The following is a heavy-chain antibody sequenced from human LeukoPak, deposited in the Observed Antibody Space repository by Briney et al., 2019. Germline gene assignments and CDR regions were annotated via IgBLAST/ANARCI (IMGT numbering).Heavy chain of an antibody. J-gene: IGHJ5*02. D-gene: IGHD3-22*01. CDR2: IYHSGST. V-gene: IGHV4-38-2*02. Sequence: SETLSLTCTVSGYSISSGYYWGWIRQPPGKGLEWIGSIYHSGSTYYNPSLKSRVTISVDTSKNQFSLKLSSVTAADTAVYYCARDHYDSSGYYYWFDPWGQGTLVTVSS. CDR1: GYSISSGYY. CDR3: ARDHYDSSGYYYWFDP.